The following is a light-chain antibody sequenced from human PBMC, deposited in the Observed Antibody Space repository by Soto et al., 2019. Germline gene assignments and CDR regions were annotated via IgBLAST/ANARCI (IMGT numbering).Light chain of an antibody. Sequence: DIQMTQSPSSLSASVGDRVTITCQASQDISNYLNWYQQKPGKAPKLLIYDASNLETGVPSRFSGSGSGSDFTFTISSLQPEDLATYYCQQYDNLPPLFGPGTKVDIK. CDR2: DAS. J-gene: IGKJ3*01. V-gene: IGKV1-33*01. CDR1: QDISNY. CDR3: QQYDNLPPL.